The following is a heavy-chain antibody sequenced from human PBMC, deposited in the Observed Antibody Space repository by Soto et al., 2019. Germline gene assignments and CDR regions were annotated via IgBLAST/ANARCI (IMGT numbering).Heavy chain of an antibody. Sequence: SETLSLTCTVSGGSISSGIYYWGWIRQPPGKGLEYIASMYYSGITYYNPSLKSRATISVDTSKNQISLKLSSVTAADTAVYYCARGTLSTIAAPDPWGQGTLVTVSS. D-gene: IGHD6-13*01. CDR1: GGSISSGIYY. J-gene: IGHJ5*02. V-gene: IGHV4-39*01. CDR2: MYYSGIT. CDR3: ARGTLSTIAAPDP.